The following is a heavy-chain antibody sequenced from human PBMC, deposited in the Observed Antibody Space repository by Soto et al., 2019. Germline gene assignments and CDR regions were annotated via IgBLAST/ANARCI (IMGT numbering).Heavy chain of an antibody. J-gene: IGHJ5*02. Sequence: QVQLVQSGAEVKKPGASVKVSCKASGYTFTSYGISWVRQAPGHGLEWMGWIRPYNGNTNYAEKTKGRVTMTTDTSTSTAYMDLRSLRSDDTAVNSWARGGTHIALWGQGTLVTVSS. D-gene: IGHD1-1*01. CDR1: GYTFTSYG. V-gene: IGHV1-18*01. CDR2: IRPYNGNT. CDR3: ARGGTHIAL.